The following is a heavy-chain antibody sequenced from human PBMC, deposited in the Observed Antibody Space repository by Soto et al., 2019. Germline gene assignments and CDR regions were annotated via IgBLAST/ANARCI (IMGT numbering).Heavy chain of an antibody. D-gene: IGHD5-18*01. V-gene: IGHV4-31*03. CDR3: ARSPHIQLWSYPSDY. Sequence: QVQLQESGPGLVKPSQTLSLTCTVSGGSISSGGYYWSWIRQHPGKGLEWIGYIYFSGSSYYNPSLKSRVTISVDTSKNQFSLKLSSVTAADTAVYYCARSPHIQLWSYPSDYWGQGTLVTVSS. CDR2: IYFSGSS. J-gene: IGHJ4*02. CDR1: GGSISSGGYY.